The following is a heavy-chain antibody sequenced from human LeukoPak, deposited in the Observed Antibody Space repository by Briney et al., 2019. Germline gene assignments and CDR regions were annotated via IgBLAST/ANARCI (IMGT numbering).Heavy chain of an antibody. CDR2: LYTGGRT. Sequence: QAGGSLRLPCVASGFTVSSHYMSWVRQAPGKGLEWVSLLYTGGRTYYADSVEGRFTITRDDSKNTVYLHMNTVRAEDTAMYYCARGGVNYWNPRYWGQGTLVTVSS. CDR3: ARGGVNYWNPRY. D-gene: IGHD1-1*01. V-gene: IGHV3-53*01. J-gene: IGHJ4*02. CDR1: GFTVSSHY.